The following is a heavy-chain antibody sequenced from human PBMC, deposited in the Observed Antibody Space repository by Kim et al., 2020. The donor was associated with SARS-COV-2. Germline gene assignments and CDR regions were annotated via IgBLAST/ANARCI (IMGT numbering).Heavy chain of an antibody. Sequence: SETLSLTCAVYGGSFSGYYWSWIRQPPGKGLEWIGEINHSGSTNYNPSLKSRVTISVDTSKNQFSLKLSSVTAADTAVYYCARAARGSMVRGVRYGMDVWGQGTTVTVSS. V-gene: IGHV4-34*01. J-gene: IGHJ6*02. CDR2: INHSGST. CDR1: GGSFSGYY. CDR3: ARAARGSMVRGVRYGMDV. D-gene: IGHD3-10*01.